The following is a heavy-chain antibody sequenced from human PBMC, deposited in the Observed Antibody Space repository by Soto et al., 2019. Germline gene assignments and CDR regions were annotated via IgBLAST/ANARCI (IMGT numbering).Heavy chain of an antibody. J-gene: IGHJ4*02. Sequence: SETLSLTCAVYGGSFSGYYWSWIRQPPGKGLEWIGEINHSGSTNYNPSLKSRVTISVDTSKNQFSLKLSSVTAADTAVYYCARRGCVGCPRITFDYWGQGTLVTVSS. CDR2: INHSGST. CDR1: GGSFSGYY. D-gene: IGHD2-15*01. CDR3: ARRGCVGCPRITFDY. V-gene: IGHV4-34*01.